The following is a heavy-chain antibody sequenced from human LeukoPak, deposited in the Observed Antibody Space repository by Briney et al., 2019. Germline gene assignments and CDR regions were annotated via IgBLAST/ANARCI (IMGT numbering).Heavy chain of an antibody. CDR2: IKQDGSEN. CDR3: EREGPGIVRATIWL. J-gene: IGHJ4*02. CDR1: GFTFSSYS. Sequence: GGSLRLSCAASGFTFSSYSMSWVRQAPGKGLKWVANIKQDGSENYYVDSVKGRFTISRDNAKNSLYLQMNSLRAEDTAVYYCEREGPGIVRATIWLWGQGTLVTVSS. V-gene: IGHV3-7*01. D-gene: IGHD1-26*01.